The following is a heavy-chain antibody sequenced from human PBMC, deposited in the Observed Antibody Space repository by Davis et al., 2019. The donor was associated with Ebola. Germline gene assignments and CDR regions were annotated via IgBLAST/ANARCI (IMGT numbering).Heavy chain of an antibody. D-gene: IGHD5-18*01. CDR1: GGTFSSYA. CDR3: ARVVDTAMAPYYYMDV. CDR2: IIPIFGTA. V-gene: IGHV1-69*13. J-gene: IGHJ6*03. Sequence: SVKVSCKASGGTFSSYAISWVRQAPGQGLEWMGGIIPIFGTANYAQKFQGRVTITADESTSTAYMELSSLRSEDTAVYYCARVVDTAMAPYYYMDVWGKGTTVTVSS.